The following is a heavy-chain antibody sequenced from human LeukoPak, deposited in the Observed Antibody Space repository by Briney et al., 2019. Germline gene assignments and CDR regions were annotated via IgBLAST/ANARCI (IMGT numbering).Heavy chain of an antibody. CDR2: ISDSGSGGIT. J-gene: IGHJ4*02. V-gene: IGHV3-23*01. D-gene: IGHD3-3*01. Sequence: PGGSLRLSCAASGFTFSSYAMSWVRQAPGKGLEWVSTISDSGSGGITYYADSVKGRFTTSRDNSKNTLYLQMNSLRAEDTAVYYCAGELRFLEWLLPIDYWGQGTLVTVSS. CDR1: GFTFSSYA. CDR3: AGELRFLEWLLPIDY.